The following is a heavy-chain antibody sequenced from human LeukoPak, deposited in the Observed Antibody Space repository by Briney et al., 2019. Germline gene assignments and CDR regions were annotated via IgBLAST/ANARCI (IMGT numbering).Heavy chain of an antibody. J-gene: IGHJ4*02. CDR1: GGSISNYY. V-gene: IGHV4-59*01. Sequence: PSETLSLTCTVSGGSISNYYWSWIRQPPGKGLEWIGYISNGGSSGSTNYNPSLKSRVTISADMSKNQFSLRLNSVTAADTAVYYCARFSGGTSRVDYWGQGTLVAVSS. CDR3: ARFSGGTSRVDY. D-gene: IGHD3-16*01. CDR2: ISNGGSSGST.